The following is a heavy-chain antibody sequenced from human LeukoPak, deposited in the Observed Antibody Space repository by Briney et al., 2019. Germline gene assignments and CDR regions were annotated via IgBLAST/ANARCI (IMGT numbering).Heavy chain of an antibody. J-gene: IGHJ4*02. Sequence: GGSLRLSCSASGFTFSSYAMHWVRQAPGKGLEYVPAISSNGGSTYYADSVKGRFTISRDNSKNTLYLQMSSLRAEDTAVYYCVKTPARYSSGWYYDYWGQGTLVTVSS. CDR3: VKTPARYSSGWYYDY. V-gene: IGHV3-64D*06. CDR1: GFTFSSYA. D-gene: IGHD6-19*01. CDR2: ISSNGGST.